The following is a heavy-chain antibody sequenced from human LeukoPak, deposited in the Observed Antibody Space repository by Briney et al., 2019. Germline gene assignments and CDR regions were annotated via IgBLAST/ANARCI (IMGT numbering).Heavy chain of an antibody. J-gene: IGHJ4*02. D-gene: IGHD2-2*01. V-gene: IGHV4-4*07. Sequence: SETLSLTCSVSGGSPNSYYWSWIRQSGGKGLEWIGRIYSSGSTVYNASLNSRLTMSIDTSKNQFSLTLKSVTATDMAVYYCARVKASSTSWTFDQWGQGALVTVSS. CDR3: ARVKASSTSWTFDQ. CDR1: GGSPNSYY. CDR2: IYSSGST.